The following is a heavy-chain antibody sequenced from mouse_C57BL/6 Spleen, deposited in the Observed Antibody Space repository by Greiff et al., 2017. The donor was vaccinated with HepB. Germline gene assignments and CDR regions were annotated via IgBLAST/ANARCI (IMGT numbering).Heavy chain of an antibody. J-gene: IGHJ2*01. CDR1: GFNIKDDY. Sequence: EVKLVESGAELVRPGASVKLSCTASGFNIKDDYMHWVKQRPEQGLEWIGWIDPENGDTEYASKFQGKATITADTSSNTAYLQLSSLTSEDTAVYYCTTNGDGYYPDYWGQGTTLTVSS. D-gene: IGHD2-3*01. V-gene: IGHV14-4*01. CDR2: IDPENGDT. CDR3: TTNGDGYYPDY.